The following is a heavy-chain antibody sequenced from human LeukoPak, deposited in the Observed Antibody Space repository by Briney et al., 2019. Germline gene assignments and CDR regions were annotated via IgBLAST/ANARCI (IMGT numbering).Heavy chain of an antibody. Sequence: LGTLSVTCKVSGGSVSSGSYYWSWLRQPPGKGLEWSGYIYYRGNTNYNPSLKSRVTISVDTSKNQFSLKLSSVTAADTAVYYCARGSEWNSFDPWGQGTLVTVSS. CDR3: ARGSEWNSFDP. CDR2: IYYRGNT. D-gene: IGHD3-3*01. CDR1: GGSVSSGSYY. J-gene: IGHJ5*02. V-gene: IGHV4-61*01.